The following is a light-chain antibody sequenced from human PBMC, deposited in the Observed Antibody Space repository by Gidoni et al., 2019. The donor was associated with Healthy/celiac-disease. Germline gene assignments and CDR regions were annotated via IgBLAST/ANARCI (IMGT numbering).Light chain of an antibody. CDR2: AAS. CDR1: QIISSY. CDR3: QQSYSTPYT. Sequence: DSQMTQSPSSLYASVGDRVTITGRASQIISSYLHWYQQNPGKAPKLLIYAASSLHSGVPSRFSGSGSWTDFTLTISSLQPEDFATYYCQQSYSTPYTFGEGTKLEIK. V-gene: IGKV1-39*01. J-gene: IGKJ2*01.